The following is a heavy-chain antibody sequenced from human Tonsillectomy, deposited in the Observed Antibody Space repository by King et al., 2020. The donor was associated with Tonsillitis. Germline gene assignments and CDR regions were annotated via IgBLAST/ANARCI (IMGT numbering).Heavy chain of an antibody. CDR3: AHTPLSRLLFLEWSNYFDF. CDR2: IYWNDDK. CDR1: GFSLSTSEVG. V-gene: IGHV2-5*01. D-gene: IGHD3-3*01. Sequence: ITLKESGPTLVKPTQTLTLTCTFSGFSLSTSEVGVGWIRQPPGEALEWLALIYWNDDKRYSPSLKSRLTITKDTSKNQVVLTMTNVDPVDTAKYFCAHTPLSRLLFLEWSNYFDFWGQGTLVTVSS. J-gene: IGHJ4*02.